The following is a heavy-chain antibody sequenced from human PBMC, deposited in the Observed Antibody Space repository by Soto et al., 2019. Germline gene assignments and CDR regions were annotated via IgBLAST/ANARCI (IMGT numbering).Heavy chain of an antibody. Sequence: VAAVQVSCKASGYPFSTYAIHWVRQAPGQRPEWMGWITTGNGNTKYSEKFQGRVTITRDTSATTAFMELSSLRSEDTAVYYCARVDSGWWLRYWGQGTLVTVSS. D-gene: IGHD5-12*01. CDR1: GYPFSTYA. CDR2: ITTGNGNT. CDR3: ARVDSGWWLRY. J-gene: IGHJ4*02. V-gene: IGHV1-3*04.